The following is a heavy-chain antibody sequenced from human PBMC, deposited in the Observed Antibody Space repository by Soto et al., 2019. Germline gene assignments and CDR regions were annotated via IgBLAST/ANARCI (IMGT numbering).Heavy chain of an antibody. CDR2: IYYSGST. Sequence: PSETLSLTCAVSGGYMSSGGYYWSCIRQPPGKGLEWIGYIYYSGSTYYNPSLKSRVTISVDTSKNQFSLKLSSVTAADTAVYYCASNSYGYPFYDYWGQGTLVTVSS. J-gene: IGHJ4*02. D-gene: IGHD5-18*01. V-gene: IGHV4-30-4*08. CDR3: ASNSYGYPFYDY. CDR1: GGYMSSGGYY.